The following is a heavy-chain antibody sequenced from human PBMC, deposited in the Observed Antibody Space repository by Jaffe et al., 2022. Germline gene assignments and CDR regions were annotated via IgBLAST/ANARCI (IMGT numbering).Heavy chain of an antibody. D-gene: IGHD6-13*01. V-gene: IGHV3-21*01. CDR3: ARDLLKQLANTPYNWFDP. CDR1: GFTFSSYS. J-gene: IGHJ5*02. Sequence: EVQLVESGGGLVKPGGSLRLSCAASGFTFSSYSMNWVRQAPGKGLEWVSSISSSSSYIYYADSVKGRFTISRDNAKNSLYLQMNSLRAEDTAVYYCARDLLKQLANTPYNWFDPWGQGTLVTVSS. CDR2: ISSSSSYI.